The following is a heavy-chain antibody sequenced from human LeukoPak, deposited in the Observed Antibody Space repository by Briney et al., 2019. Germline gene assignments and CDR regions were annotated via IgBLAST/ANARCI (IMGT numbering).Heavy chain of an antibody. CDR3: ARGLGWAKYYDILTGYYLDY. Sequence: PSETLSLTCTVSGGSISSYYWSWIRQPPGKGLELIGYIYYSGSTNYNPSLKSRVTISVDTSKNQFSLKLSSVTAADTAVYYCARGLGWAKYYDILTGYYLDYWGQGTLVTVSS. D-gene: IGHD3-9*01. J-gene: IGHJ4*02. CDR1: GGSISSYY. V-gene: IGHV4-59*01. CDR2: IYYSGST.